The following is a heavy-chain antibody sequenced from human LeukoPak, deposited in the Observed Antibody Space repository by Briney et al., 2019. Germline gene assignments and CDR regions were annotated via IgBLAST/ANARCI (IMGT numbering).Heavy chain of an antibody. J-gene: IGHJ4*02. CDR1: GGSFSGYY. Sequence: SETLSLTCAVYGGSFSGYYWSWIRQPPGKGLEWIGEINHSGSTNYNPSLKSRVTISVDTSKNQFSLKLSSVTAADTAVYFCAKADTFGVLPHWGPGTLVTVSS. CDR2: INHSGST. CDR3: AKADTFGVLPH. D-gene: IGHD3-3*01. V-gene: IGHV4-34*01.